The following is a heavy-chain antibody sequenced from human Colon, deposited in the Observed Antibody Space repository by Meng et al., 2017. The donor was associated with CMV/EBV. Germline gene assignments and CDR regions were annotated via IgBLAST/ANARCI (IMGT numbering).Heavy chain of an antibody. CDR2: ITGRGDDT. CDR3: AKGSTSSRPYYFDY. D-gene: IGHD2-2*01. Sequence: GESLKISCAASGFTFSIYAMSWVRQAPGKGLEWVSAITGRGDDTYHADSVRGRPIISRDNSKSTLYLEMSSLRVEDTAIYFCAKGSTSSRPYYFDYWGQGTLVTVSS. V-gene: IGHV3-23*01. CDR1: GFTFSIYA. J-gene: IGHJ4*02.